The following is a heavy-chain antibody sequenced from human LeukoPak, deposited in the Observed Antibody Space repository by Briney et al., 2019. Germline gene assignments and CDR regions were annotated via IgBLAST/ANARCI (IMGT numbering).Heavy chain of an antibody. CDR3: ARHNPPYNWNYVYYYYGMDV. CDR1: GGSISSYY. J-gene: IGHJ6*02. D-gene: IGHD1-7*01. V-gene: IGHV4-59*08. CDR2: IYYSGST. Sequence: PSETLSLTCTVSGGSISSYYWSWIRQPPGKGLEWIGYIYYSGSTNYNPSLKSRVTISVDTSKNQFSLKLSSVTAADTAVYYCARHNPPYNWNYVYYYYGMDVWGQGTTVTVSS.